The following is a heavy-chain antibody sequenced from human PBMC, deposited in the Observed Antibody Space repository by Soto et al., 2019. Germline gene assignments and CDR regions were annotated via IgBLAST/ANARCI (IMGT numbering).Heavy chain of an antibody. D-gene: IGHD6-6*01. CDR3: AKHRSTSSRDGFDM. J-gene: IGHJ3*02. CDR2: ISGSGAST. V-gene: IGHV3-23*01. Sequence: PGGSLRLSCAASGFTFSSHAMSWVRQAPGKGLEWVSGISGSGASTYYADSVKGRFTISRDNSKNTLYLQMNSLRAEDTAVHYCAKHRSTSSRDGFDMWGQGTMVTVSS. CDR1: GFTFSSHA.